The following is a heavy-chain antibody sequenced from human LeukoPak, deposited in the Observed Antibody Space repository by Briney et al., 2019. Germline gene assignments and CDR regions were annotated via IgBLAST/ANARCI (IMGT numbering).Heavy chain of an antibody. CDR3: ARDAETAMVT. CDR2: IYYSGST. V-gene: IGHV4-61*01. D-gene: IGHD5-18*01. CDR1: GGSVSSGSYY. J-gene: IGHJ4*02. Sequence: SETLSLTCTVSGGSVSSGSYYWSWIRQPPGKGLEWIGYIYYSGSTNYNPSLKSRVTISVDTSKNQFSLKLSSVTAADTAVYYCARDAETAMVTWGQGTLATVSS.